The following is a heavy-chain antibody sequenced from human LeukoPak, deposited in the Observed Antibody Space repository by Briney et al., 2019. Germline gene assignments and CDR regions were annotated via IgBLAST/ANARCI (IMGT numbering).Heavy chain of an antibody. Sequence: AGGSLTLSCAASGFPFSVYYMSWLPEARGEALVWVSYISSSGSTIYYEYSVKGRFTISRDNAKNSLYLQMNSLRAEDTAVYYCARDIEDSSGYLLDYWGQGTLVTVSS. CDR1: GFPFSVYY. CDR2: ISSSGSTI. J-gene: IGHJ4*02. CDR3: ARDIEDSSGYLLDY. D-gene: IGHD3-22*01. V-gene: IGHV3-11*01.